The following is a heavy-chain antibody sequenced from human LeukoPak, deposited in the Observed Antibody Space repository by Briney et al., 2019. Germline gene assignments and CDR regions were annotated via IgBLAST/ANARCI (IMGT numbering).Heavy chain of an antibody. V-gene: IGHV4-38-2*02. Sequence: SETLSLTCTVSGYSISSGYYWGWIRQPPGKGLEWIGSIYHSGSTYYNPSLRSRVTISVDTSKNQFSLKLRPVTAADTAVYYCARGRLRFLEWLLDYWGQGTLVTVSS. CDR3: ARGRLRFLEWLLDY. CDR1: GYSISSGYY. D-gene: IGHD3-3*01. CDR2: IYHSGST. J-gene: IGHJ4*02.